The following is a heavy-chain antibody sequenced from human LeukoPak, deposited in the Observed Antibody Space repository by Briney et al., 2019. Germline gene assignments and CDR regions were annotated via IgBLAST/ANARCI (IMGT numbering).Heavy chain of an antibody. CDR2: INKDGSEK. CDR3: ARDKVTY. J-gene: IGHJ4*02. V-gene: IGHV3-7*01. CDR1: GFTFSDYY. Sequence: HPGGSLRLSCAASGFTFSDYYMSWVRQAPGKGLEWVAHINKDGSEKYYVDSVKGRFTISRDNAKNSLYLQMNSLRVEDTAVYYCARDKVTYWGQGTLVTVSS.